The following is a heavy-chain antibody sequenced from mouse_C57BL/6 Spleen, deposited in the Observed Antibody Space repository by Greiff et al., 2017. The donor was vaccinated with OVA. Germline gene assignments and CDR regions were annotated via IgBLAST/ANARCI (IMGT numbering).Heavy chain of an antibody. CDR1: GYTFTSYW. J-gene: IGHJ4*01. D-gene: IGHD2-5*01. V-gene: IGHV1-52*01. Sequence: QVQLQQPGAELVRPGSSVKLSCKASGYTFTSYWMHWVKQRPIQGLEWIGNIDPSDSDTHYNQKFKDKATLTVDKSSSTAYMQLSSLTSEDSAVYYCARSDYSNYGYAMDYWGQGTSVTVSA. CDR3: ARSDYSNYGYAMDY. CDR2: IDPSDSDT.